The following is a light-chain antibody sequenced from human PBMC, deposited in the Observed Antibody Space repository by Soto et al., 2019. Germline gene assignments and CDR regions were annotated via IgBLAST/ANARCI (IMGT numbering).Light chain of an antibody. CDR3: CSYAGSSTVV. CDR1: SSDVGSYNL. V-gene: IGLV2-23*01. CDR2: EDS. J-gene: IGLJ2*01. Sequence: QSALTQPASVSGSPGQSITISCTGTSSDVGSYNLVSWYQQQPGIAPKLMIYEDSKRPSGVSNRFSGSKSGNTASLTISGLQDEDEADYYCCSYAGSSTVVFGGGTKLTVL.